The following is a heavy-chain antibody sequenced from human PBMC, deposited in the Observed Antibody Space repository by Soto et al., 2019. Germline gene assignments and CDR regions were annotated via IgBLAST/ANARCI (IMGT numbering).Heavy chain of an antibody. CDR2: ISGSGGST. J-gene: IGHJ4*02. CDR1: GFTFSSYA. CDR3: AKVDGSSGFIYYFDY. V-gene: IGHV3-23*01. D-gene: IGHD3-9*01. Sequence: GGSLRLSCAASGFTFSSYAMSWVRQAPGKGLEWVSAISGSGGSTYYADSVKGRFTISRDNSKNTLYLQMNSLRAEDTAVYYCAKVDGSSGFIYYFDYWGQGTLVTVSS.